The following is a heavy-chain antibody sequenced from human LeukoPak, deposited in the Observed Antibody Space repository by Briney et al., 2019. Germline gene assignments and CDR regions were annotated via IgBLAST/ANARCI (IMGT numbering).Heavy chain of an antibody. J-gene: IGHJ5*02. V-gene: IGHV4-4*07. CDR3: ARAGLGIATKFDP. D-gene: IGHD6-13*01. CDR1: GGSISSYY. Sequence: TSETLSLTCTVSGGSISSYYWSWIRQPAGKGLEWIGRIYSSGSTNYNPSLKSRVTISVDTSKNQFSLKLSSVTAADTAVYYCARAGLGIATKFDPWGQGTLVTVSS. CDR2: IYSSGST.